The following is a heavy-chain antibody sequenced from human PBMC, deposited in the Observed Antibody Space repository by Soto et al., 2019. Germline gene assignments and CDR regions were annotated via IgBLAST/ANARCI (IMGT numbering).Heavy chain of an antibody. Sequence: GGSLRLSCAAPGFTFDDYAMHWVRQAPGKGLEWVSGISWNSGSIGYADSVKGRFTISRDNAKNSLYLQMNSLRAEDTALYYCAKDRRPLGGLEGFDYWGQGTLVTVSS. CDR2: ISWNSGSI. CDR1: GFTFDDYA. D-gene: IGHD5-12*01. CDR3: AKDRRPLGGLEGFDY. V-gene: IGHV3-9*01. J-gene: IGHJ4*02.